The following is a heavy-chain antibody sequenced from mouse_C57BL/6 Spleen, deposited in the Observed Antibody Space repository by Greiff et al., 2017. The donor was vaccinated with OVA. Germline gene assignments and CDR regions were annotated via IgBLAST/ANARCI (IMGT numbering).Heavy chain of an antibody. CDR1: GYTFTSYW. J-gene: IGHJ2*01. CDR3: ARGDYGYYGSRANFDY. D-gene: IGHD1-1*01. V-gene: IGHV1-55*01. CDR2: IYPGSGST. Sequence: VQLQQPGAELVKPGASVKMSCKASGYTFTSYWITWVKQRPGQGLEWIGDIYPGSGSTNYNEKFKSKATLTGDTSSSTAYMQLSSLTSEDSAVYYCARGDYGYYGSRANFDYWGQGTTLTVSS.